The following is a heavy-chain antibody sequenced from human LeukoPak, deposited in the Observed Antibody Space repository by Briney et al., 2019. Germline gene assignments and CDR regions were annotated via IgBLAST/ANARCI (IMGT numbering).Heavy chain of an antibody. CDR1: EFTFGTYA. D-gene: IGHD6-13*01. Sequence: GGSLRLSCSASEFTFGTYAMLWVRQAPGKGLEYVSAISSNGRDAYYAASVRGRFSISRVNSNNTLYLQMSSPRPEDTAMYYCARLAAAGHSDFWGQGALVAVSS. J-gene: IGHJ4*02. CDR3: ARLAAAGHSDF. CDR2: ISSNGRDA. V-gene: IGHV3-64D*06.